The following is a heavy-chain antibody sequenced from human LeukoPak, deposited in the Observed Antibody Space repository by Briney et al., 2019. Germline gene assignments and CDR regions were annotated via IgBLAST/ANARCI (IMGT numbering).Heavy chain of an antibody. CDR1: GHTFSSNY. V-gene: IGHV1-46*01. Sequence: VASVKVSCKAPGHTFSSNYMHWVRQGPGQGLEWMGMFNPGDGSTTYAQKFRGRVTMTRDTSKSTVYMQLSGLRSEDTAVYYCASCDFWSGYCSSWGQGSLVTVSS. D-gene: IGHD3-3*01. CDR3: ASCDFWSGYCSS. J-gene: IGHJ5*02. CDR2: FNPGDGST.